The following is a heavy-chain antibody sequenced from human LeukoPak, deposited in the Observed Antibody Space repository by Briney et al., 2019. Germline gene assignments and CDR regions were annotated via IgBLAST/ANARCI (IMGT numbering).Heavy chain of an antibody. V-gene: IGHV3-23*01. CDR3: AKDGMYSSSSSYYFDY. D-gene: IGHD6-6*01. J-gene: IGHJ4*02. CDR1: GFTVSSNY. Sequence: GGSLRLSCVASGFTVSSNYMSWVRQAPGKGLEWVSAISGSGGSTYYADSLKGRFTISRDNSRNTLYLQMNSLRAEDTAVYYCAKDGMYSSSSSYYFDYWGQGTLVTVAS. CDR2: ISGSGGST.